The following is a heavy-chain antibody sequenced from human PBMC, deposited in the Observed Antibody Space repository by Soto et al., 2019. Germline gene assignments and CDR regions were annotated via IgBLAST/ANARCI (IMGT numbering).Heavy chain of an antibody. V-gene: IGHV4-59*01. CDR2: IYYSGST. Sequence: PSETLSLTCTVSGGSISSYYWSWIRQPPGKGLEWIGYIYYSGSTNYNPSRKSRVTISVDTSKNQFSLKLSSVTAADTAVYYCARATGDYYGSGSYLNYYYGMDVWGQGTTVTVSS. CDR1: GGSISSYY. CDR3: ARATGDYYGSGSYLNYYYGMDV. D-gene: IGHD3-10*01. J-gene: IGHJ6*02.